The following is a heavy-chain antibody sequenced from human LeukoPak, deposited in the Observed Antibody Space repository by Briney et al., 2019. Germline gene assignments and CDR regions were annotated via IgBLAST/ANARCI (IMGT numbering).Heavy chain of an antibody. CDR3: ARDGPTMIVVVITFDY. V-gene: IGHV3-30-3*01. Sequence: GGSLRLSCAASGFTFSSYAMHWVRQAPGKGLEWVGVISYDGSNKYYADSVKGRFTISRDNSKNTLYLQMNSLRAEDTAVYYCARDGPTMIVVVITFDYWGQGTLVTVPS. CDR2: ISYDGSNK. D-gene: IGHD3-22*01. CDR1: GFTFSSYA. J-gene: IGHJ4*02.